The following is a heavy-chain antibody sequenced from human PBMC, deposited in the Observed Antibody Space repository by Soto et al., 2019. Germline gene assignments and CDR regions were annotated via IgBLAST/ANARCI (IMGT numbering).Heavy chain of an antibody. CDR3: AKSLNTATSFDY. V-gene: IGHV3-23*01. J-gene: IGHJ4*02. CDR2: IAVTGGT. CDR1: GFTFRSYA. Sequence: GGSLRLSCAASGFTFRSYAMNWVRQAPGKGPEWVSHIAVTGGTYYADSVKGRFTISRDNSKNTLFLQMNSLRAEDTAVYYCAKSLNTATSFDYWGQGTLVTVSS.